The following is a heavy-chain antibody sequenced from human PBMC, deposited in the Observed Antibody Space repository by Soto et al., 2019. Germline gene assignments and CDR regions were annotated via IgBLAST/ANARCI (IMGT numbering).Heavy chain of an antibody. CDR1: GGTFSSYA. CDR2: IIPIFGTA. J-gene: IGHJ4*02. V-gene: IGHV1-69*13. CDR3: ARDLPYRY. D-gene: IGHD2-2*01. Sequence: SVKVSCKASGGTFSSYAISWVRQAPGQGLEWMGGIIPIFGTANYAQQFQGRVTITADESTSTAYMELGSLRSEDTAVYYCARDLPYRYWGQGTLVTVSS.